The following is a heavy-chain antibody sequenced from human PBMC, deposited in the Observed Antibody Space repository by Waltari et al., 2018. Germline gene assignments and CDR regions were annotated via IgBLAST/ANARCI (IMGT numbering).Heavy chain of an antibody. CDR3: ARPGHTLDYYYDMDV. V-gene: IGHV4-4*07. CDR2: IYTSGST. J-gene: IGHJ6*03. Sequence: QVQLQESGPGLVKPSETLSLTCTVSGGSISSYYWSWIRQPAGKGLEWIGLIYTSGSTNYNPSLKSRVTMSVDTSKNQFSLKLSSVTAADTAVYYCARPGHTLDYYYDMDVWGKGTTVTVSS. CDR1: GGSISSYY.